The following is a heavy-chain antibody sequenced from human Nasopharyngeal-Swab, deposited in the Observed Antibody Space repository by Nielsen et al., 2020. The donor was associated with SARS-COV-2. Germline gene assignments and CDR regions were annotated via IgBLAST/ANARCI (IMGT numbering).Heavy chain of an antibody. V-gene: IGHV1-8*01. J-gene: IGHJ5*02. D-gene: IGHD6-13*01. CDR2: MNPNSGNT. CDR1: GYTFTSYD. CDR3: ARGGYSSSWYVSGWFDT. Sequence: ASVKVSCKASGYTFTSYDINWVRQATGQGLEWMGWMNPNSGNTGYAQKFQGSVTMTRNTSISTAYMELSSLRSEDTAVYYCARGGYSSSWYVSGWFDTWGQGTLVTVSS.